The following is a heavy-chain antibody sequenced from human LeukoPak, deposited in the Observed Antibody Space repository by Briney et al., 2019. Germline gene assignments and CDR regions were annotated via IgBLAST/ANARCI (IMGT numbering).Heavy chain of an antibody. CDR2: IYYSGNT. D-gene: IGHD3-22*01. CDR3: ARGSGYPYYFDY. Sequence: SETLSLTCTVSGGAISSYYWSWIRQPPGKGLEWIGCIYYSGNTNYNPSLKSRVTISLDTSKIQLSLKLSSATAADTAVYYCARGSGYPYYFDYWGQGALVTVSS. V-gene: IGHV4-59*01. CDR1: GGAISSYY. J-gene: IGHJ4*02.